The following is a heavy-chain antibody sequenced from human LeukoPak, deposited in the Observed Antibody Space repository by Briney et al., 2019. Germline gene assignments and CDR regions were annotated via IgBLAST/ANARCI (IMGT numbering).Heavy chain of an antibody. CDR2: ISSGGTTI. V-gene: IGHV3-48*04. CDR1: GFTFSSYG. CDR3: NSGSYHYHGVDV. D-gene: IGHD1-26*01. Sequence: GGSLRLSCAASGFTFSSYGMHWVRQAPGKGLEWVSYISSGGTTIYYADSVKGRFTISRDDARNSLYLQMNSLRSEDTAVYYCNSGSYHYHGVDVWGQGTTVTVSS. J-gene: IGHJ6*02.